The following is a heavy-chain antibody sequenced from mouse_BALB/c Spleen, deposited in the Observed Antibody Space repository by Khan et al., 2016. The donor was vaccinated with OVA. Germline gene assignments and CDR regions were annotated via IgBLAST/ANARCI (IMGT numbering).Heavy chain of an antibody. J-gene: IGHJ2*01. CDR3: ASHYGSYFDY. Sequence: QVQLQQSGAELARPGASVKLSCKASGYTFTRYWMQWVKQRPGQGLEWIGAIYPGDGDTKYTQKFKGKATMTADQSSSTAYMELSSLASEDSAVYYCASHYGSYFDYWGQGTTLTVSS. D-gene: IGHD2-1*01. CDR2: IYPGDGDT. CDR1: GYTFTRYW. V-gene: IGHV1-87*01.